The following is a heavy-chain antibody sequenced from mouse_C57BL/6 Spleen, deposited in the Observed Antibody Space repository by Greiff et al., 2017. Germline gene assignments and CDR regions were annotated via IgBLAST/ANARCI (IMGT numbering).Heavy chain of an antibody. CDR2: INPSTGGT. CDR3: ARNPFYDGYYLYAMDY. J-gene: IGHJ4*01. V-gene: IGHV1-42*01. Sequence: EVQLQESGPELVKPGASVKISCKASGYSFTGYYMNWVKQSPEKSLEWIGEINPSTGGTTYNQKFKAKATLTVDKSSSTAYMQLKSLTSEDSAVYYCARNPFYDGYYLYAMDYWGQGTSVTVSS. CDR1: GYSFTGYY. D-gene: IGHD2-3*01.